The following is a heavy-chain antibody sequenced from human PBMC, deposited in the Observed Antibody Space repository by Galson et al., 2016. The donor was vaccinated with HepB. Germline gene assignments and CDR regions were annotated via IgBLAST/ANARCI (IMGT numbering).Heavy chain of an antibody. D-gene: IGHD3-10*01. Sequence: SLRLSCAAPGFTFSSYVMHWVRQAPGKGLEWVAVISYDGSNKYYADSVKGRFTISRDNSKNTLYLQMNSLRAEDTAVYYCAKPWSTVRGVTIPSAWYFDLWGRGTLVTVSS. CDR2: ISYDGSNK. CDR3: AKPWSTVRGVTIPSAWYFDL. J-gene: IGHJ2*01. CDR1: GFTFSSYV. V-gene: IGHV3-30*18.